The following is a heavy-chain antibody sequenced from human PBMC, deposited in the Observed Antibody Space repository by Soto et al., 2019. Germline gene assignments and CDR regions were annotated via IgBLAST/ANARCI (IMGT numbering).Heavy chain of an antibody. J-gene: IGHJ4*02. CDR3: ARGGPGYCSRTSCPAEGDY. V-gene: IGHV3-21*01. Sequence: ETLSLTCAVSGGSISGSYYYWAWLRQSPGKGLEWVSSISSSSSYIYYADSVKGRITISSDNAKNSLYLQMNSLGAEDTAEYYGARGGPGYCSRTSCPAEGDYWGQGTLVTVSS. CDR2: ISSSSSYI. D-gene: IGHD2-2*03. CDR1: GGSISGSYYY.